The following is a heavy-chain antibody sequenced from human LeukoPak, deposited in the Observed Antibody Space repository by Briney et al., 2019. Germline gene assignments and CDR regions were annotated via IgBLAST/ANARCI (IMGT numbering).Heavy chain of an antibody. CDR2: VQDSGST. Sequence: SETLSLTCTVSGGSISSHYWGWIRQPSGKGLEWIGYVQDSGSTNYNPSLKSRVTISLDTSRNHVSLKLTSVTAADTAVYYCARGGSSGSSNWFDPWGQGILVTVSS. D-gene: IGHD5-12*01. CDR1: GGSISSHY. CDR3: ARGGSSGSSNWFDP. J-gene: IGHJ5*02. V-gene: IGHV4-59*11.